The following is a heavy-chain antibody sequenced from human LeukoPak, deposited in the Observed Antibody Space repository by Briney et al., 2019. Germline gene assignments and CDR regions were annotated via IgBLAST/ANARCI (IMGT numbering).Heavy chain of an antibody. V-gene: IGHV4-39*01. Sequence: SETLSLTCTVSGGSISSSSYYWGWIRQPPGKGLEWIGSIYYSGSTYYNPSLESRVTISVDTSKNQFSLKLSSVTAADTAVYYCARLRPVAGYDAFDIWGHGTMVTVSS. CDR1: GGSISSSSYY. CDR3: ARLRPVAGYDAFDI. D-gene: IGHD6-19*01. J-gene: IGHJ3*02. CDR2: IYYSGST.